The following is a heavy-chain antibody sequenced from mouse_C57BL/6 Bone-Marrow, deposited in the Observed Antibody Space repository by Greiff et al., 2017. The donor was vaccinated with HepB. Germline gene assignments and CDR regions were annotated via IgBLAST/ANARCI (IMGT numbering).Heavy chain of an antibody. J-gene: IGHJ3*01. CDR3: ARRSYYGSSPAWFAY. Sequence: VQLQQSGAELVKPGASVKMSCKASGYTFTSYWITWVKQRPGQGLEWIGDIYPGSGSTNYNEKFKSKATLTVDTSSSTAYMQLSSLTSEDSAVYYCARRSYYGSSPAWFAYWGQGTLVTVSA. CDR1: GYTFTSYW. D-gene: IGHD1-1*01. V-gene: IGHV1-55*01. CDR2: IYPGSGST.